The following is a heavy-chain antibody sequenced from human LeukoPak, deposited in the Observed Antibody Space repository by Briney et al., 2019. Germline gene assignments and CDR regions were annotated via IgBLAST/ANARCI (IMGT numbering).Heavy chain of an antibody. D-gene: IGHD6-13*01. CDR2: MNPNSGNT. Sequence: ASVKVSCKASGYTFTSYDINWVQQATGQGLEWMGWMNPNSGNTGYAQKFQGRVTMTRNASISTAYMELSSLRSEDTAVYYCARFPVRRHSSSWYLKRYFDYWGQGTLVTVSS. J-gene: IGHJ4*02. CDR3: ARFPVRRHSSSWYLKRYFDY. V-gene: IGHV1-8*01. CDR1: GYTFTSYD.